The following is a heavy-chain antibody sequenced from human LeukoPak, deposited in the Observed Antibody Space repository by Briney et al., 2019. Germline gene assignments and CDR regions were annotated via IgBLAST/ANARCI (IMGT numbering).Heavy chain of an antibody. CDR3: AKGPRMTTLDY. J-gene: IGHJ4*02. Sequence: GGSLRLSCAASGFTFSSYVMSWVRQAPGKGLEWVSAISASGGSTYYADSVKGRFTISRDNSKNTLYLQMHSLRAEDTAVYYCAKGPRMTTLDYWGQGTLVTVSS. V-gene: IGHV3-23*01. CDR2: ISASGGST. CDR1: GFTFSSYV. D-gene: IGHD4-11*01.